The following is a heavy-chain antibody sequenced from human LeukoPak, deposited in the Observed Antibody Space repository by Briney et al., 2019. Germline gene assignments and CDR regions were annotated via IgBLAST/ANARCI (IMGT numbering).Heavy chain of an antibody. Sequence: SETLSLTCTVSGGSISSNSYYWGWIRQPPGKGLEWIGSIYYSGSPYYNPSLKSRVTISVDTSKNQFSLKVISVTAADTAVYYCARDAGYYDSSGYYTRPEYFQHWGQGTLVTVSS. CDR1: GGSISSNSYY. V-gene: IGHV4-39*02. J-gene: IGHJ1*01. CDR2: IYYSGSP. CDR3: ARDAGYYDSSGYYTRPEYFQH. D-gene: IGHD3-22*01.